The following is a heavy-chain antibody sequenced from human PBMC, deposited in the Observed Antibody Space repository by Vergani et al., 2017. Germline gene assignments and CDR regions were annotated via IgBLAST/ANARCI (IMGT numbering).Heavy chain of an antibody. CDR1: GFTFSSYS. Sequence: EVQLVESGGGLVKPGGSLRLSCAASGFTFSSYSMNCVRQAPGKGLECVSSISSSSSYIYYVDSVKGRFTISRDNAKNSLYLQMNSLRAEDTAVYYCARVRWGAYAFDIWGQGTMVTVSS. V-gene: IGHV3-21*01. CDR3: ARVRWGAYAFDI. J-gene: IGHJ3*02. CDR2: ISSSSSYI. D-gene: IGHD3-16*01.